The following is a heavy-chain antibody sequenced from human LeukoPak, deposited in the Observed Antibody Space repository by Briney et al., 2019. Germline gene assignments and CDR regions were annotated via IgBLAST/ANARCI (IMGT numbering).Heavy chain of an antibody. Sequence: ASVKVSCKASGGTFSSYAISWVRQAPGQGLEWMGWSNAGNGNTKYSQEFQGRVTITRDTSASTAYMELSSLRSEDMAVYYCAGEGEYCSSTSCYHYFDYWGQGTLVTVSS. CDR2: SNAGNGNT. CDR3: AGEGEYCSSTSCYHYFDY. V-gene: IGHV1-3*02. CDR1: GGTFSSYA. J-gene: IGHJ4*02. D-gene: IGHD2-2*01.